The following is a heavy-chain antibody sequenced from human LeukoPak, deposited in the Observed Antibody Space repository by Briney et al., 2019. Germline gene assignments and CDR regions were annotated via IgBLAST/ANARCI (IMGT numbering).Heavy chain of an antibody. CDR2: ISGSAGST. CDR1: GFTFSSYA. V-gene: IGHV3-23*01. CDR3: AYYDVLTGYSRHPLKR. D-gene: IGHD3-9*01. J-gene: IGHJ4*02. Sequence: GGSLRLSCAASGFTFSSYAMICVREAPGKGLQWVSAISGSAGSTYYSDSGKCRFTISRDNSKNTLYLQMDSLRAEDTALYYCAYYDVLTGYSRHPLKRWGQGTLVTVSS.